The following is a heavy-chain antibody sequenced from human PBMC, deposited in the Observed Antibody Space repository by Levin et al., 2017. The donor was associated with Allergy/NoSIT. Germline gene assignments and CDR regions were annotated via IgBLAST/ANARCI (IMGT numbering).Heavy chain of an antibody. CDR2: IIPIFGTT. D-gene: IGHD1-1*01. CDR1: GGTFSNYA. J-gene: IGHJ5*02. CDR3: AGKDTTIIVDWFDP. Sequence: ASVKVSCKASGGTFSNYAISWVRQAPGQGLEWMGEIIPIFGTTNYAQKFQGRVTIIADEFTSTAHMELSTLKSEDTAMFYCAGKDTTIIVDWFDPWGQGTLLTVSS. V-gene: IGHV1-69*13.